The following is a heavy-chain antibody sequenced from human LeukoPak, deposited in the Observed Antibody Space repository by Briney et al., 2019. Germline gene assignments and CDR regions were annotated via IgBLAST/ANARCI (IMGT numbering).Heavy chain of an antibody. D-gene: IGHD2-15*01. Sequence: KPGGSLRLSCAASGLTFTNAWMTWVRPAPGKGLEWVGRIKSKTDGGTTDYAAPAKGRFTISRDDSKNALYLQMNSLKIEDTAVYYCTTSLTSGAYIDYWGQGTLVTVSS. V-gene: IGHV3-15*01. J-gene: IGHJ4*02. CDR3: TTSLTSGAYIDY. CDR2: IKSKTDGGTT. CDR1: GLTFTNAW.